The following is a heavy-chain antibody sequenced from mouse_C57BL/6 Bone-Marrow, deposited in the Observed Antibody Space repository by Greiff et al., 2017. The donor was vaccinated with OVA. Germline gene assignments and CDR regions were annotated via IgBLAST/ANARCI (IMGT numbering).Heavy chain of an antibody. D-gene: IGHD1-1*01. CDR3: ARSDYYGSSYCWYFDV. J-gene: IGHJ1*03. V-gene: IGHV1-50*01. CDR2: IDPSDSYT. CDR1: GYTFTSYW. Sequence: QVHVKQPGAELVKPGASVKLSCKASGYTFTSYWMQWVKQRPGQGLEWIGEIDPSDSYTNYNQKFKGKATLTVDTSYSTAYMQLSSLTSEDSAVYYCARSDYYGSSYCWYFDVWGTGTTVTVSA.